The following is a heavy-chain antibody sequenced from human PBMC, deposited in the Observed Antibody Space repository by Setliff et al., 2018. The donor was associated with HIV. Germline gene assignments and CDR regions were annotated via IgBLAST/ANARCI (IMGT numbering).Heavy chain of an antibody. CDR1: GGSININNYY. V-gene: IGHV4-39*01. D-gene: IGHD6-19*01. J-gene: IGHJ3*02. CDR2: VYSSGST. CDR3: ASGQWLEHAFDI. Sequence: TLSLTCTVSGGSININNYYWGWIRQPPGKGLEWIGSVYSSGSTYYNPSLKSRVTVSVDTSKDQFSLRLSSVTVADTAVYYCASGQWLEHAFDIWGQGTMVTVSS.